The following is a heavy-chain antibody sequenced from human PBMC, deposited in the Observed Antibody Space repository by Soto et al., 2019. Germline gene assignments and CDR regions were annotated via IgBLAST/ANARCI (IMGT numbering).Heavy chain of an antibody. D-gene: IGHD6-13*01. CDR3: ARDLAGIAAAGSFDY. V-gene: IGHV3-33*01. CDR2: IWYDGSNK. J-gene: IGHJ4*02. Sequence: GSLRLSCAASGFTFSSYGMHWVRQAPGKGLEWVAVIWYDGSNKYYADSVKGRFTISRDNSKNTLYLQMNSLRAEDTAVYYCARDLAGIAAAGSFDYWGQGTLVTVSS. CDR1: GFTFSSYG.